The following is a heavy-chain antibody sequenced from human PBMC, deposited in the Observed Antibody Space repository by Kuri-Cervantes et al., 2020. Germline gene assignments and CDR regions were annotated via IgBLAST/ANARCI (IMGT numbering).Heavy chain of an antibody. Sequence: GGSLRLSCAASGFTFSSYAMHWVRQAPGKGLEWVAVISYDGSNKYYADSVKGRFTISRDNSKNTLYLQMNSLRAEDTAVYYCAKDDRRAAGIVYRWHYGMDVWGQGTTVTVSS. D-gene: IGHD6-13*01. CDR1: GFTFSSYA. CDR3: AKDDRRAAGIVYRWHYGMDV. J-gene: IGHJ6*02. CDR2: ISYDGSNK. V-gene: IGHV3-30*01.